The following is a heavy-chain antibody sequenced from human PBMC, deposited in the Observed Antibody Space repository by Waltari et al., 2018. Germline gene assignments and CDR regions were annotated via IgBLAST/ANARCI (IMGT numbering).Heavy chain of an antibody. J-gene: IGHJ4*02. CDR2: VEESGTT. V-gene: IGHV4-38-2*02. D-gene: IGHD3-3*01. Sequence: QVQLQESGPGLVKPSETLSLTCTVSGYSIRRGYYWGWIRQPPGKGLEWIGSVEESGTTYYNPSLKNRINMSVDTSKNQFSLKLRSVTAADTAVYYCARDPDVLRFMFEYWGQGILVTVSS. CDR3: ARDPDVLRFMFEY. CDR1: GYSIRRGYY.